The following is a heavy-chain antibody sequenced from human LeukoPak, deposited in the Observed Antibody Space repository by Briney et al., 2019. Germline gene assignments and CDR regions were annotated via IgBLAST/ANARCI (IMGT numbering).Heavy chain of an antibody. D-gene: IGHD5-12*01. CDR1: GYTFTSYD. V-gene: IGHV1-8*03. CDR3: ARAYSGYDRGDY. J-gene: IGHJ4*02. CDR2: MNPNSGNT. Sequence: ASVKVSCKASGYTFTSYDINWVRQATGQGLEWMGWMNPNSGNTGYAQKFQGRVTITRNTSISTAYMELSSLRAEDTAVYYCARAYSGYDRGDYWGQGTLVTVSS.